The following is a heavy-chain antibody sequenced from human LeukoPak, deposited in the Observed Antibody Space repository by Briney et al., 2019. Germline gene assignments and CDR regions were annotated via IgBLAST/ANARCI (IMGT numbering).Heavy chain of an antibody. CDR1: GFTFSSYE. CDR2: ISSSGSTI. Sequence: PGGSLRLSCAASGFTFSSYEMNWVRQAPGEGLGWVSYISSSGSTIYYADSVKGRFTISRDNAKNSLYLQMNSLRAEDTAVYYCARDMTTVTHFLYYYGMDVWGQGTTVTVSS. V-gene: IGHV3-48*03. CDR3: ARDMTTVTHFLYYYGMDV. J-gene: IGHJ6*02. D-gene: IGHD4-17*01.